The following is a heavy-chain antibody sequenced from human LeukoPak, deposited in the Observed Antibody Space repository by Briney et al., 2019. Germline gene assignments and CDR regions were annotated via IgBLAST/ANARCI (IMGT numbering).Heavy chain of an antibody. D-gene: IGHD3-10*01. CDR2: ISGSGGST. Sequence: GGSLRLSCAASGFTFSSYAMSWLRQAPGKGLEWVSAISGSGGSTYYADSVKGRFTISRDNSNNTLYLQMNSLRAEDTAVYYCAKEGGDVLLWFGELLQRIYFDYWGQGTLVTVSS. J-gene: IGHJ4*02. CDR3: AKEGGDVLLWFGELLQRIYFDY. V-gene: IGHV3-23*01. CDR1: GFTFSSYA.